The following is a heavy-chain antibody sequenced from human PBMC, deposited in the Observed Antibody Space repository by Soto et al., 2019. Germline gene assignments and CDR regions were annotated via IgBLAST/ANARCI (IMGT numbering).Heavy chain of an antibody. Sequence: SVKVACKXSGFSFSRSAVQWGRQARGQRLEWMGWIVVGSGNTKYAQKFQERVTITRDMSTSTAHMELSSLISEDTAVYYCAAELYSGGSCCSFDIWGQGTMVTVSS. CDR1: GFSFSRSA. D-gene: IGHD2-15*01. V-gene: IGHV1-58*01. CDR3: AAELYSGGSCCSFDI. CDR2: IVVGSGNT. J-gene: IGHJ3*02.